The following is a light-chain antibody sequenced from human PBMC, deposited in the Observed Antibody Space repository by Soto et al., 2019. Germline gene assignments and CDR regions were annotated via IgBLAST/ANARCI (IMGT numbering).Light chain of an antibody. CDR1: QDIGND. CDR2: AAS. Sequence: ALQMTQSPSSLSASVGDRVTITCRASQDIGNDLAWYQQRPGKAPKLLIYAASSLQSGVPSRFSGSGSGTDFTLTFSSLQPGDFATYYCLQDYNFPLTFGGGTKVEIK. J-gene: IGKJ4*01. CDR3: LQDYNFPLT. V-gene: IGKV1-6*01.